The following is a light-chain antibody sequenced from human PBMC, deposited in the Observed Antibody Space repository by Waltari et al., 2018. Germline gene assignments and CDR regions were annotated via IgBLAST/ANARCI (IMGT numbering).Light chain of an antibody. CDR1: SGSIASNY. CDR3: QSYDSSNQVV. Sequence: NSMLTQPHSVSESPGKTVTISCTGSSGSIASNYVQWYQQLPGSAPTTVIYEDNQRPSGVPDRFSGSIDISSNSASLTISGLKTEDEADYYCQSYDSSNQVVFGGGTKLTVL. V-gene: IGLV6-57*02. J-gene: IGLJ2*01. CDR2: EDN.